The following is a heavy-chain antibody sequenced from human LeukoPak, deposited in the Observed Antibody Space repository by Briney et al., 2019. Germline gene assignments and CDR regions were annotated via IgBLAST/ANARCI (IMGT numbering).Heavy chain of an antibody. V-gene: IGHV3-23*01. CDR2: ISSSGGNT. D-gene: IGHD3-22*01. J-gene: IGHJ4*02. CDR3: AKDLGGAMIVVV. CDR1: GFTFSSHG. Sequence: GGSLRLSCAASGFTFSSHGMSWVRQTPGKGLEWVSTISSSGGNTYYADSVKGRFTISRDNSKNTLYLQMNSLRAEDTAIYYCAKDLGGAMIVVVGGQGTLVTVSS.